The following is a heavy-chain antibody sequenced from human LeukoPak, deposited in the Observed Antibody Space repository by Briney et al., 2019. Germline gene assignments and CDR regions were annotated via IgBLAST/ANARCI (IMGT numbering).Heavy chain of an antibody. CDR1: GYTFTSYY. CDR3: ARDTVGATAGY. D-gene: IGHD1-26*01. Sequence: GASVKVSCKASGYTFTSYYMHWVRQAPPQGLQGMGIINPSGGSTSYAQKFHGRVTMTRDTSTSTVYMELSSLRSEDTAVYYCARDTVGATAGYWGQGTLVTVSS. CDR2: INPSGGST. J-gene: IGHJ4*02. V-gene: IGHV1-46*01.